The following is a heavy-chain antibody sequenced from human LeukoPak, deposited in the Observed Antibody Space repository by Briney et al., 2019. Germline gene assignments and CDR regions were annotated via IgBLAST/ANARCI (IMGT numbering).Heavy chain of an antibody. CDR1: DYSISSGYGYY. CDR3: YSAFDWFNFDY. V-gene: IGHV4-38-2*02. CDR2: IYHSGIT. J-gene: IGHJ4*02. D-gene: IGHD3-9*01. Sequence: PSETLSLTCTVSDYSISSGYGYYWGWIRQPPGKGLEWIGNIYHSGITYYNHFNSSLKSRVTISIDTSKNQFSLKLSTVTAADTAVYYCYSAFDWFNFDYWGQGTLVTVSS.